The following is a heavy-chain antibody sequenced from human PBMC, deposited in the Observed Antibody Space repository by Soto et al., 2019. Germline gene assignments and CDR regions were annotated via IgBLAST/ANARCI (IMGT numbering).Heavy chain of an antibody. CDR3: AKAVDYDYIWGSYPNFDY. J-gene: IGHJ4*02. D-gene: IGHD3-16*02. CDR1: GFTFSSYA. Sequence: EVQLLESGGGLVQPGGSLRLSCAASGFTFSSYAMSWVRQAPGKGLEWVSAISGSGGSTYYADSVKGRFTISRDNSKKTLYLQMNSLRAEDTAVYYCAKAVDYDYIWGSYPNFDYWGQGTLVTVSS. CDR2: ISGSGGST. V-gene: IGHV3-23*01.